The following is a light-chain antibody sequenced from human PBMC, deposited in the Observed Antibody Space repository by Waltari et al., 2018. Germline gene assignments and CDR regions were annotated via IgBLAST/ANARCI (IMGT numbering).Light chain of an antibody. CDR3: MQGTRGLQT. CDR2: QVA. V-gene: IGKV2-30*02. J-gene: IGKJ2*01. CDR1: QSLVRSNEFTY. Sequence: DVVLTQFPLSVPVTLGQPASIPCWPSQSLVRSNEFTYLNWFPQRPGHSPRRLIYQVAKRDSGVPDRFSGSGADTDVTLGISMVGAEDVGVYYGMQGTRGLQTVSQGTKLLI.